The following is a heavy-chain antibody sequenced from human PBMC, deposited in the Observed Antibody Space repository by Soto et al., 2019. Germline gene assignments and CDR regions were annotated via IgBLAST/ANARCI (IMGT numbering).Heavy chain of an antibody. CDR1: GGSISIYY. D-gene: IGHD4-17*01. J-gene: IGHJ3*02. Sequence: SETLSLTCTVSGGSISIYYWSWIRHPAGKGLEWIGRIYTSGSTNYNPSLKSRVTMSVDTSKNQFSLKLSSVTAADTAVYYCASTNWGTTVRTRGAFDIWGQGTMVTVSS. CDR2: IYTSGST. CDR3: ASTNWGTTVRTRGAFDI. V-gene: IGHV4-4*07.